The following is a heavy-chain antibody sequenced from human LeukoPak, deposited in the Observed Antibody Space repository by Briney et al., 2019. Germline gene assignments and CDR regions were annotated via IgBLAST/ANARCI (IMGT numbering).Heavy chain of an antibody. V-gene: IGHV3-21*01. CDR3: ARGYYYDSSGYYSWFDP. D-gene: IGHD3-22*01. CDR1: GFTFSSYS. Sequence: PGGSLRLSCAASGFTFSSYSMNWVRQAPGKGLEWVSSISDSSIYIYYADSVKGRFTVSRDNAKNSLYLQMTSLRAEDTAVYYCARGYYYDSSGYYSWFDPWGQGTLVTVSS. CDR2: ISDSSIYI. J-gene: IGHJ5*02.